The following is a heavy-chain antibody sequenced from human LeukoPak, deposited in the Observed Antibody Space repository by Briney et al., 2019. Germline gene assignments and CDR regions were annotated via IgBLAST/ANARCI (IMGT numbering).Heavy chain of an antibody. V-gene: IGHV4-34*01. J-gene: IGHJ5*02. D-gene: IGHD2-2*02. CDR1: GGSFSGYY. CDR3: ARGRYCSSTSCYTGLWQWLPRQNWFDP. Sequence: PSETLSLTCAVYGGSFSGYYWSWIRQPPGKELEWIGEINHSGSTNYNPSLKSRVTISVDTSKNQFSLKLSSVTAADTAVYYCARGRYCSSTSCYTGLWQWLPRQNWFDPWGQGTLVTVSS. CDR2: INHSGST.